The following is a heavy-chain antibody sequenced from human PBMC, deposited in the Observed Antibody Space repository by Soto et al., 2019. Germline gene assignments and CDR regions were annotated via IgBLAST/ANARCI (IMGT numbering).Heavy chain of an antibody. CDR1: GASMNSYH. Sequence: SETLSLTCTVSGASMNSYHWSWIRQPAGKGLEWIGHIHSSGSTNYNPSLKSRVTMSVDTSKNQFSLRLMSLTAADTAVYYCARDQGVAAAGITWFDPWDQGSLVTVSS. D-gene: IGHD6-13*01. CDR3: ARDQGVAAAGITWFDP. V-gene: IGHV4-4*07. CDR2: IHSSGST. J-gene: IGHJ5*02.